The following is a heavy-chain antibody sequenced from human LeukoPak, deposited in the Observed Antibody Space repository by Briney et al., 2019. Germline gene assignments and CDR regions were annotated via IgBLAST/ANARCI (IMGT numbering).Heavy chain of an antibody. V-gene: IGHV4-31*03. D-gene: IGHD3-22*01. CDR3: ARMYYYDSIEYGMDV. Sequence: PSETLSLTCTVSGGSISSGGYYWSWIRQHPGKGLEWIGYIYYSGSTYYNPSLKSRVTISVDTSKNQFSLKLSSVTAADTAVYYCARMYYYDSIEYGMDVWGQGTTVTVSS. CDR1: GGSISSGGYY. J-gene: IGHJ6*02. CDR2: IYYSGST.